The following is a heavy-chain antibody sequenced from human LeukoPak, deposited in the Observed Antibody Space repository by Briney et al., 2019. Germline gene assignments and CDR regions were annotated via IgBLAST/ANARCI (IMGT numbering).Heavy chain of an antibody. J-gene: IGHJ6*03. Sequence: GGSLRLSCAASGFTFSSYAMSWVRQAPGKGLEWVSVIYSGGSTYYADSVKGRFTISRDNSKNTLYLQMNSLRAEDTAVYYCASKIRSITIFGVVINYYMDVWGKGTTVTVSS. CDR1: GFTFSSYA. CDR3: ASKIRSITIFGVVINYYMDV. CDR2: IYSGGST. V-gene: IGHV3-66*02. D-gene: IGHD3-3*01.